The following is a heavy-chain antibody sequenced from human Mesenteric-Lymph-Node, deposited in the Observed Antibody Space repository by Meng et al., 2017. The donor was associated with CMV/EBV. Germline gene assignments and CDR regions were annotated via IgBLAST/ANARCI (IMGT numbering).Heavy chain of an antibody. Sequence: SETLSLTCTMSGDSISSYFCSWIRQPPGRGLERIGYIDHSGRTFYNPSLKSRVTISVDTSKNQFSLKLSSVTAADTAVYYCARDMDYSGVFDPWGQGTLVTVSS. CDR2: IDHSGRT. J-gene: IGHJ5*02. V-gene: IGHV4-59*01. CDR1: GDSISSYF. D-gene: IGHD4-11*01. CDR3: ARDMDYSGVFDP.